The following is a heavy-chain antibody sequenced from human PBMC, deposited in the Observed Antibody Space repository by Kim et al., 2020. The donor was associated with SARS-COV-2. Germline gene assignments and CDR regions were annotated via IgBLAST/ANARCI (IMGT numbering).Heavy chain of an antibody. V-gene: IGHV3-64*01. J-gene: IGHJ4*01. CDR1: GFTFSNYY. Sequence: GGSLRLSCAASGFTFSNYYMHWVRQAPGKGLEFVAAIGPNGDATYYVNSVKGRFTISRDNSKNALWLQVGSLGPEDMAIYYCVRGYNFAYDFWGQGNLVT. D-gene: IGHD5-12*01. CDR3: VRGYNFAYDF. CDR2: IGPNGDAT.